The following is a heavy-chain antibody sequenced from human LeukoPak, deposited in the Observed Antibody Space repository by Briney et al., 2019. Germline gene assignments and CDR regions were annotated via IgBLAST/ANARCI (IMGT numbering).Heavy chain of an antibody. CDR3: TRDYGDYKGDY. CDR2: IRSKAYGGTT. Sequence: GGSLRLSCTGSGFTFGDYAVIWVRQAPGRGLEWVGFIRSKAYGGTTEYAASVKGRFTISRYDSKSIAYLQMDSLKTEDTAVYYCTRDYGDYKGDYWGQGTLVTVSS. CDR1: GFTFGDYA. D-gene: IGHD4-17*01. J-gene: IGHJ4*02. V-gene: IGHV3-49*04.